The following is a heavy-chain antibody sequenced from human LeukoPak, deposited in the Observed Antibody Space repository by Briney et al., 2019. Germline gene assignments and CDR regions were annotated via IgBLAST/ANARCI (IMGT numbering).Heavy chain of an antibody. J-gene: IGHJ5*02. D-gene: IGHD7-27*01. Sequence: ASVKVSCKASGYTFTSYDINWVRQATGQGLEWMGWMNPNSGNTGYAQKFQGRVTITRNTSISTAYMELSSLRSEDTAVYYCARGPPGLSGAWRWFDPWGQGTLVTVSS. CDR1: GYTFTSYD. V-gene: IGHV1-8*03. CDR3: ARGPPGLSGAWRWFDP. CDR2: MNPNSGNT.